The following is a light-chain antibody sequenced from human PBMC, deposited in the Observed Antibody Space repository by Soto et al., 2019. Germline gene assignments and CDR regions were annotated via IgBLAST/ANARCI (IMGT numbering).Light chain of an antibody. V-gene: IGKV3-11*01. CDR3: QQRSNWPQTP. Sequence: EIVLTQSPATLSLSPGERATLSCRASQSVSKYLAWYQQKPGQAHMLLLHEALIRSTGITARFSGSGSGPDFTLTISSLEPEEFGVYNCQQRSNWPQTPFGGGTNVEIK. CDR1: QSVSKY. J-gene: IGKJ4*01. CDR2: EAL.